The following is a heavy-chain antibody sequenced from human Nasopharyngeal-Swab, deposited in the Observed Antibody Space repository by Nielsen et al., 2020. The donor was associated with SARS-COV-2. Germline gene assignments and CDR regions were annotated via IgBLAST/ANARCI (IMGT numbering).Heavy chain of an antibody. CDR3: ARAVRLYYYGSGSFHD. V-gene: IGHV4-4*02. Sequence: SETLSLTCAVSGGSLISNYWWTWVRQSPGKGLEWIGEINHHGNINYSPSLKSRVTISVDQSKNHFSLTLDSVTGADMAVYYCARAVRLYYYGSGSFHDWGQGALVTVSS. CDR2: INHHGNI. CDR1: GGSLISNYW. D-gene: IGHD3-10*01. J-gene: IGHJ4*02.